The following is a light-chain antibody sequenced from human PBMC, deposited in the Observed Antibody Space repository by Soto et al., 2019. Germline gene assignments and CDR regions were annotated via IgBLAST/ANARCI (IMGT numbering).Light chain of an antibody. CDR2: AAS. V-gene: IGKV1-9*01. CDR1: QGISSY. J-gene: IGKJ4*01. CDR3: QQLKSYPPT. Sequence: DIQLTQSPSSLSASVGDRVTITCRASQGISSYLAWYQQKPGKAPKLLVYAASSLQSGVPSRFSGSGSGTDFTLTISSLQPEDFATYHCQQLKSYPPTFGGGTKVEIK.